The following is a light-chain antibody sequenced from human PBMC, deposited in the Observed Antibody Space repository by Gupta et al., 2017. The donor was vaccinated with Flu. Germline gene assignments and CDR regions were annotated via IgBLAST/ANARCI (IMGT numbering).Light chain of an antibody. CDR2: RAF. J-gene: IGKJ1*01. CDR3: QQYNNYWT. Sequence: DIQMTQSPSTLSASVGDTITITCRASQNIITWLAWYQQKPGKAPKLLMYRAFKLINGVSSRFSGSGSGTEFTLTSNNLQPDDFATYYCQQYNNYWTFGQGTKVEVK. V-gene: IGKV1-5*03. CDR1: QNIITW.